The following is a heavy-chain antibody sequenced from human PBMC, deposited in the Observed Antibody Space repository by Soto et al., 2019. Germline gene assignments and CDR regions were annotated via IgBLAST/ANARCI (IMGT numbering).Heavy chain of an antibody. D-gene: IGHD3-10*01. V-gene: IGHV3-11*01. CDR1: GFTFSDYY. Sequence: QVQLVESGGGLVKPGGSLRLSCAASGFTFSDYYMSWIRQAPGKGLELVSYISSSGSTIYYADSVKGRFTISRDNAKNSLYLQMNSLRAEDTAVYYCARDRYRYGSGSYYYYYGMDVWGQGTTVTVSS. CDR3: ARDRYRYGSGSYYYYYGMDV. J-gene: IGHJ6*02. CDR2: ISSSGSTI.